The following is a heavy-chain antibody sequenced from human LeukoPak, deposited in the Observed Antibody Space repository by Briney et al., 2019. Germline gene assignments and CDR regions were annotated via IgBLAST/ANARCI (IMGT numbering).Heavy chain of an antibody. V-gene: IGHV1-24*01. CDR1: GYTLTELS. D-gene: IGHD2-2*01. CDR2: FDPEDGET. Sequence: ASVKVSCKVSGYTLTELSMHWVRQAPGKGLEWMGSFDPEDGETIYAQKFQGRVTMTEDTSTDTAYMELSSLRSEDTAVYYCATVYCSSTSCFYAFDIWGQGTMVTVSS. CDR3: ATVYCSSTSCFYAFDI. J-gene: IGHJ3*02.